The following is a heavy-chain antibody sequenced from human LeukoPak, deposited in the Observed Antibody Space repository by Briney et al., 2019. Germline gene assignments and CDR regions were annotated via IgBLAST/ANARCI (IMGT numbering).Heavy chain of an antibody. Sequence: SETLSLTCAVSGGSISSGGYSWSWIRQPPGKGLEWIGYIYHSGSTYYNPSLKSRVTMSVDTSKNQFSLKLSSVTAADTAVYYCARSYSSSGYYYYGMDLWGQGTTVTVSS. CDR1: GGSISSGGYS. CDR2: IYHSGST. V-gene: IGHV4-30-2*02. CDR3: ARSYSSSGYYYYGMDL. D-gene: IGHD6-6*01. J-gene: IGHJ6*02.